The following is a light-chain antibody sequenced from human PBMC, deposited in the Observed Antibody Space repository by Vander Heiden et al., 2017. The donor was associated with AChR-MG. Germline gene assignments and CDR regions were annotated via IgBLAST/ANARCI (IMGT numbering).Light chain of an antibody. V-gene: IGKV3-20*01. J-gene: IGKJ4*01. CDR3: QQYGSSPLPLT. Sequence: EIVLTQSPVTLSLSPGERATLSCRASQSVSSSYLAWYQQKPGQAPRLLIYGASSRATGIPDRFSGSGSGTDFTLTISRLEPEDFAVYYCQQYGSSPLPLTFGGGTKVEIK. CDR1: QSVSSSY. CDR2: GAS.